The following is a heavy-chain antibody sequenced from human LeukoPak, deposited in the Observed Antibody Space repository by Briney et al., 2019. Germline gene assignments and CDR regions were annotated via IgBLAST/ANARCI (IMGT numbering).Heavy chain of an antibody. CDR2: IRSKAYGGTT. Sequence: GGSLRLSCTASGFTFGDYAMSWVRQVPGKGVEWVGFIRSKAYGGTTEYAASVKGRFTISRDDSKSIAYLQMNSLKPEDTAVYYCTRAWGSDYWGQGTLVTVSS. D-gene: IGHD3-16*01. J-gene: IGHJ4*02. CDR1: GFTFGDYA. CDR3: TRAWGSDY. V-gene: IGHV3-49*04.